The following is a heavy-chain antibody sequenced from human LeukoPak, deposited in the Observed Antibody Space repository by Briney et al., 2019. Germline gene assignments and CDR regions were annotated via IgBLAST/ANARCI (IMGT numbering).Heavy chain of an antibody. Sequence: GGSLRLSCAASGFTFSSHDMHWVRQAPGKGLEWVSGTSGSGGSTYYTDSVKGRFTISRDNSKNTLYLQMNSLRADDTAVYYCAKGGQLVRLNYYYYMDVWGKGTTVTVSS. CDR1: GFTFSSHD. D-gene: IGHD6-6*01. CDR3: AKGGQLVRLNYYYYMDV. J-gene: IGHJ6*03. V-gene: IGHV3-23*01. CDR2: TSGSGGST.